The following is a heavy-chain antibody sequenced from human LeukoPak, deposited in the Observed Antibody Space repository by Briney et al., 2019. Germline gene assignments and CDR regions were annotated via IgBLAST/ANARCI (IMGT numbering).Heavy chain of an antibody. Sequence: SVKVSCKASGGTFSSYAISWVRQAPGQGLEWMGRIIPILGIANYAQKFQGRVTITADKSTSTAYMELSSLRSEDTAVYYCARGLIVVGAIRSPYYFDYWGQGTLVTVSS. J-gene: IGHJ4*02. CDR3: ARGLIVVGAIRSPYYFDY. CDR1: GGTFSSYA. V-gene: IGHV1-69*04. D-gene: IGHD1-26*01. CDR2: IIPILGIA.